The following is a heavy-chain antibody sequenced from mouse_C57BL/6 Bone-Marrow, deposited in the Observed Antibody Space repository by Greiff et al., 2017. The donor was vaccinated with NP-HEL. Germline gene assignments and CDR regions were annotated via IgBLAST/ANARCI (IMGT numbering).Heavy chain of an antibody. CDR3: ARCLYYGNYDWFAY. CDR2: ISYDGSN. Sequence: ESGPGLVKPSQSLSLTCSVTGYSITSGYYWNWIRQFPGNKLEWMGYISYDGSNNYNPSLKNRISITRDTSKNQFFLKLNSVTTEDTATYYCARCLYYGNYDWFAYWGQGTLVTVSA. CDR1: GYSITSGYY. J-gene: IGHJ3*01. V-gene: IGHV3-6*01. D-gene: IGHD2-1*01.